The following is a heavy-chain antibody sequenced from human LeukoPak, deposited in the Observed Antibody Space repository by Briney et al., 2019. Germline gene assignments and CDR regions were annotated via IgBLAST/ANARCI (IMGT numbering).Heavy chain of an antibody. J-gene: IGHJ4*02. Sequence: SGGSLRLSCAASGFTFSSYSMSWVRQAPGKGLEWVSSISSSSSYIYYADSVKGRFTISRDNAKNSLYLQMNSLRVEDTATYYCAKVAHYYYGSESYYFFEHWGQGTPVTASS. V-gene: IGHV3-21*01. CDR3: AKVAHYYYGSESYYFFEH. D-gene: IGHD3-10*01. CDR2: ISSSSSYI. CDR1: GFTFSSYS.